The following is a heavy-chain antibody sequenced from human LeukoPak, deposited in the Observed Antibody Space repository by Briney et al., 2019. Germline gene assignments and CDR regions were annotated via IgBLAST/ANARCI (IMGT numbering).Heavy chain of an antibody. J-gene: IGHJ4*02. CDR1: GFTVSSNY. CDR2: IYSGGST. D-gene: IGHD1-26*01. Sequence: GGSLRLSCAASGFTVSSNYMSWVRQAPGKGLEWVSVIYSGGSTYYADSVKGRFTISRDNSKNTLYLQMNSLRAEDTAVYYCARDPTDAGELLTDYWGQGTLVTVSS. V-gene: IGHV3-66*01. CDR3: ARDPTDAGELLTDY.